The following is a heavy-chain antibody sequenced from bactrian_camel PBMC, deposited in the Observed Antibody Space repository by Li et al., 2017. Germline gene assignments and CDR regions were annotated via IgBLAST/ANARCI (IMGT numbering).Heavy chain of an antibody. J-gene: IGHJ6*01. CDR3: VADETGWGNFGH. CDR2: AYTGIGGT. D-gene: IGHD5*01. V-gene: IGHV3-2*01. Sequence: HVQLVESGGGLVQPGGSLRLSCAASGFTFSTYYMMWVRQAPGKGLEWVSTAYTGIGGTYYADSVKGRFTISKDNAKNTLYLQMNSLKPEDTARYYCVADETGWGNFGHWGQGTQVTVS. CDR1: GFTFSTYY.